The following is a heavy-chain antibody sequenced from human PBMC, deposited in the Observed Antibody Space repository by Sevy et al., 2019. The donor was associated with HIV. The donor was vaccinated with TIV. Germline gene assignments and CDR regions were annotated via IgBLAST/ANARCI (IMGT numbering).Heavy chain of an antibody. V-gene: IGHV4-59*01. J-gene: IGHJ3*02. D-gene: IGHD2-21*01. CDR1: DASITTNY. CDR2: FFHSGTT. CDR3: ARSRAYPRDSDDGFAN. Sequence: SETRSLTCLVSDASITTNYWSWIRQAPGKGLEWIGYFFHSGTTNYNRSLKSRFTISGDTSKNEFSLRLTSVTAADTAVYYCARSRAYPRDSDDGFANWGQGTMVTVSS.